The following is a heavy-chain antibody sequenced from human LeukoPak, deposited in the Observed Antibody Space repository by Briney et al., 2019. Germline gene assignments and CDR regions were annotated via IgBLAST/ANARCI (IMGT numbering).Heavy chain of an antibody. CDR1: GGSISSGGYY. CDR3: ARASWGYYGSGSYFRWNYYFDY. D-gene: IGHD3-10*01. V-gene: IGHV4-31*03. Sequence: SETLSLTCTVSGGSISSGGYYWSWIRQHPGKGLEWIGYIHYSGSTYYNPSLKSRVTISVDTSKNQFSLKLSSVTAADTAVYYCARASWGYYGSGSYFRWNYYFDYWGQGTLVTVSS. CDR2: IHYSGST. J-gene: IGHJ4*02.